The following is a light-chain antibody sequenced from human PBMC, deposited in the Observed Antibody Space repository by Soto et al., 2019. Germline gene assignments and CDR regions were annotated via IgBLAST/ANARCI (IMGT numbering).Light chain of an antibody. CDR3: ALWDDSLNAWV. CDR1: SSNIGSRT. V-gene: IGLV1-44*01. CDR2: GND. Sequence: QAVVTQPPSASGTPGQSVTISCSGSSSNIGSRTVDWYQHLPGTAPKLLIYGNDQRPSGVPDRFSGSKSGPSASLAISGLQSEDEADYYCALWDDSLNAWVFGGGTKLTVL. J-gene: IGLJ3*02.